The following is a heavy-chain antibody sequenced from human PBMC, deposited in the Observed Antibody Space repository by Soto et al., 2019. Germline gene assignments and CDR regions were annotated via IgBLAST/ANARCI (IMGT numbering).Heavy chain of an antibody. CDR2: YDPEDGEA. CDR1: GDTLTELS. J-gene: IGHJ5*02. CDR3: SISHSGTYYGYFHP. V-gene: IGHV1-24*01. Sequence: QVQLVQSGAKVKKPGASVKVSCKVSGDTLTELSIHWVRQAPGKGIEYMGGYDPEDGEAMYAQNFQRRVTMTEDTSTYPAHMELSSLTSDVTAVYYCSISHSGTYYGYFHPWCQGTLVTASA. D-gene: IGHD1-26*01.